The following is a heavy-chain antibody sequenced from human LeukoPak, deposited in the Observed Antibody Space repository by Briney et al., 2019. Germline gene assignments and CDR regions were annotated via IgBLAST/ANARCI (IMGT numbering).Heavy chain of an antibody. CDR1: GYTLTELS. D-gene: IGHD3-22*01. CDR2: FDPEDGET. CDR3: ATDMVVQYYYDSSGYYYSSY. J-gene: IGHJ4*02. V-gene: IGHV1-24*01. Sequence: ASVKVSCKVSGYTLTELSMHWVRQAPGKGLEWMGGFDPEDGETIYAQKFQGRVTMTEDTSTDTAYMELSSLRSEDTAVYYCATDMVVQYYYDSSGYYYSSYWGQGTLVTVSS.